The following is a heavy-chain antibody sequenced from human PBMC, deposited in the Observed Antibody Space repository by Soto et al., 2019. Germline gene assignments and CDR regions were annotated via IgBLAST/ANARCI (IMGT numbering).Heavy chain of an antibody. CDR2: ISGSGGST. V-gene: IGHV3-23*01. CDR1: GFTFSSYA. CDR3: AKRRPYSSSWYEDY. J-gene: IGHJ4*01. D-gene: IGHD6-13*01. Sequence: EVQLLESGGGLVQPGGSLRLSCAASGFTFSSYAMSWVRQAPGKGLEWVSAISGSGGSTYYADSVQGRFTISRDNSKNTLYLQRNSLRAEDTAVYYCAKRRPYSSSWYEDYWGHATLVTVSS.